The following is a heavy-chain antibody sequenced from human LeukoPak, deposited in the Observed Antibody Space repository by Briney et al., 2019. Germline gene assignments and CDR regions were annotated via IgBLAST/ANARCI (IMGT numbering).Heavy chain of an antibody. V-gene: IGHV3-23*01. CDR1: GFTFSSYA. CDR3: AKLHFDYYDSSATYGLGYFDY. J-gene: IGHJ4*02. D-gene: IGHD3-22*01. Sequence: GGSLRLSCAASGFTFSSYAMSWVRQAPGKGLEWVSAISGSGGSTYYADSVKGRFTISRDNSKNTLYLQMNSLRAEDTAVYYCAKLHFDYYDSSATYGLGYFDYWGQGTLVTVSS. CDR2: ISGSGGST.